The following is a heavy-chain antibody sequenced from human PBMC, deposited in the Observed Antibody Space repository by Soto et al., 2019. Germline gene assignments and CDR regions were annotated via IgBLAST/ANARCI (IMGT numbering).Heavy chain of an antibody. D-gene: IGHD3-10*01. CDR2: IYYSGST. J-gene: IGHJ4*02. CDR1: GGSISGYY. CDR3: ARAFRGGDY. V-gene: IGHV4-59*01. Sequence: WATLSLTCTVSGGSISGYYWTWIRQPPGKGLEWIGYIYYSGSTNYNPSLKSRVTISVDTSKKQLSLKLRSVTAADTAVYYCARAFRGGDYWGQGTLVTVSS.